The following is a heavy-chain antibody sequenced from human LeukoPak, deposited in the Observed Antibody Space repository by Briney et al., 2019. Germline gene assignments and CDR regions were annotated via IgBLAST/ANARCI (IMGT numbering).Heavy chain of an antibody. CDR2: IKQDGSEK. V-gene: IGHV3-7*01. CDR1: GFTFSSYS. J-gene: IGHJ4*02. CDR3: ARDGHSSSSPFDY. D-gene: IGHD6-6*01. Sequence: GGSLRLSCAASGFTFSSYSMNWVRQAPGKGPEWVANIKQDGSEKYYVDSVKGRFTISRDNAKNSLYLQMNSLRAEDTAVYYCARDGHSSSSPFDYWGQGTLVTVSS.